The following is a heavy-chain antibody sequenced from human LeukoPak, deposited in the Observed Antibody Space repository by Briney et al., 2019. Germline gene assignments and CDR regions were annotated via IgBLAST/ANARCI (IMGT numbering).Heavy chain of an antibody. J-gene: IGHJ4*02. V-gene: IGHV3-23*01. CDR3: AKDWAQYDFWSGYFDY. Sequence: GGSLRLSCAASGFTFSSYAMSWVRQAPGKGLEWVSAISGSGGSTYYADSVKGRFTISRDNSKNTLYLQMNSLRAEDTAVYYCAKDWAQYDFWSGYFDYWGQGTLVTVSS. CDR1: GFTFSSYA. D-gene: IGHD3-3*01. CDR2: ISGSGGST.